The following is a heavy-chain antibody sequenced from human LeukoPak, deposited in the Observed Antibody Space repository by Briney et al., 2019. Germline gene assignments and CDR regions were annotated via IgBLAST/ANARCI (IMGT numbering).Heavy chain of an antibody. Sequence: PSETLSLTCTVSGGSISSYYWSWIRQPAGKGLEWIGRIYTSGSTNYNPSLKSRVTMSVDTSKNQFSLKLSSVTAADTAVYYCAKTSSWYAADYFDYWGQGTLVTVSS. V-gene: IGHV4-4*07. CDR3: AKTSSWYAADYFDY. CDR1: GGSISSYY. J-gene: IGHJ4*02. D-gene: IGHD6-13*01. CDR2: IYTSGST.